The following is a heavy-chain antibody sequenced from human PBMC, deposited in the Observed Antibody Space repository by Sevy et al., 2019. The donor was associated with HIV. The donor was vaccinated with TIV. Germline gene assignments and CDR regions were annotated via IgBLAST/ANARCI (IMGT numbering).Heavy chain of an antibody. CDR2: IYYTGTT. V-gene: IGHV4-39*01. J-gene: IGHJ3*01. Sequence: SETLSLTCSVSGDSIDRYGSYWGWIRQPPGKGLEWIGSIYYTGTTYYNPSLKSQATISVDTSKNEFSLRMTSVTAAATAVYYCATKGVAVDAFDLWGQGTMVTVSS. D-gene: IGHD5-12*01. CDR3: ATKGVAVDAFDL. CDR1: GDSIDRYGSY.